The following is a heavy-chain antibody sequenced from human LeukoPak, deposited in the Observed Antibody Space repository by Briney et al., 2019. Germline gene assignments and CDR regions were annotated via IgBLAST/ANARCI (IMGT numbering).Heavy chain of an antibody. CDR3: TSSVYGGSCSSAPY. Sequence: GGSLRLSCAASGFTFSNAWMSWVRQAPGKGLEWVGRIKSKTDGGTTDYAAPVKGRFTISRDDSKNTLYLQMNSLKTEDTAVYYCTSSVYGGSCSSAPYWGQGTLVTVPS. D-gene: IGHD2-15*01. CDR1: GFTFSNAW. V-gene: IGHV3-15*01. J-gene: IGHJ4*02. CDR2: IKSKTDGGTT.